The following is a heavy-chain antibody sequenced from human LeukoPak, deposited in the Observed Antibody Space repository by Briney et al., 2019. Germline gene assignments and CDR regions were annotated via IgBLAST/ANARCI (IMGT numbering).Heavy chain of an antibody. V-gene: IGHV3-48*01. Sequence: GGSLRLSCAASGFTFSSYSMNWVRQAPGKGLEWVSYISSSSSTIYYADSVKGRFTISRDNAKNSLYLQMNSLRAEDTAVYYCAREGGGGIGVAGTEALEYWGRGTLVTVSS. CDR1: GFTFSSYS. D-gene: IGHD6-19*01. J-gene: IGHJ4*02. CDR2: ISSSSSTI. CDR3: AREGGGGIGVAGTEALEY.